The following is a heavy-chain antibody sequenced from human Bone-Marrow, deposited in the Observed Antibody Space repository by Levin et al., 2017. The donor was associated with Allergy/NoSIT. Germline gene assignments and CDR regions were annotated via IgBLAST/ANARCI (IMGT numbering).Heavy chain of an antibody. V-gene: IGHV3-21*01. CDR3: ARAENDILTSYNSDYQYGMDV. CDR2: IDSGANVI. CDR1: GFTFRNYN. D-gene: IGHD3-9*01. Sequence: GESLKISCAASGFTFRNYNMNWVRQAPGKGPEWVSSIDSGANVIHYADSVKGRFTISRDNAKNSLYLQINSLRVEDTAVYYCARAENDILTSYNSDYQYGMDVWGQGAAVTVSS. J-gene: IGHJ6*02.